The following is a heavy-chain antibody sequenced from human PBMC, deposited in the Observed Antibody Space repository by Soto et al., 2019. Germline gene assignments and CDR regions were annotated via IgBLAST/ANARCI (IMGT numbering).Heavy chain of an antibody. D-gene: IGHD6-13*01. Sequence: SETLSLTCAFSGGSISSGGYSWSWIRQPPGKGLEWIGYIYHSGSTYYNPSLKSRVTISVDRSKNQFSLKLSSVTAADTAVYYCARAKAPLYSSSWYWFDPWGQGTLVTVSS. CDR3: ARAKAPLYSSSWYWFDP. V-gene: IGHV4-30-2*01. CDR2: IYHSGST. J-gene: IGHJ5*02. CDR1: GGSISSGGYS.